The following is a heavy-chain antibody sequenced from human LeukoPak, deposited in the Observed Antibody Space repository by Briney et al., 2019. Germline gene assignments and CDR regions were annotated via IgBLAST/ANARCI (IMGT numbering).Heavy chain of an antibody. D-gene: IGHD3-22*01. CDR3: AKARSPAPYYYDSSGYPDAFDI. CDR2: ISFSSSTI. J-gene: IGHJ3*02. CDR1: GFTFSSYS. Sequence: GESLRLSCAASGFTFSSYSMNWVRQAPGKGLEWLSYISFSSSTIYYADSVKGRFSISRDNAKNSLYLQMNSLRDEDTAVYYCAKARSPAPYYYDSSGYPDAFDIWGQGTMVTVSS. V-gene: IGHV3-48*02.